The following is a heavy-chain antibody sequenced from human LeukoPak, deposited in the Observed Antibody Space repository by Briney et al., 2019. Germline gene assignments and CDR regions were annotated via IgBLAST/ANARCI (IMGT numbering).Heavy chain of an antibody. V-gene: IGHV1-2*02. CDR3: ARTLVVINDAFDI. Sequence: GASVKVSCKASGYTFTGYYMHWVRQAPGQGLEWMGWINPNSGGTNYAQKFQGRVTMTRDTSISTAYVELSRLRSDDTAVYYCARTLVVINDAFDIWGQGTMVTVSS. CDR1: GYTFTGYY. J-gene: IGHJ3*02. CDR2: INPNSGGT. D-gene: IGHD3-22*01.